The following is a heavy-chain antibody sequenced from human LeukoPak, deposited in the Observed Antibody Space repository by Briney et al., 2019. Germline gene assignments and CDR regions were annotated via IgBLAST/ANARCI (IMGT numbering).Heavy chain of an antibody. CDR1: GGTFSSYA. D-gene: IGHD2-15*01. CDR2: NIPILGIA. Sequence: GASVKVSCKASGGTFSSYAISWVRQAPGQGLEWMGRNIPILGIANYAQKFQGRVTITADKSTSTAYMELSSLRSEDTAVYYCARDFCSGGSCYRWFDPWGQGTLVTVSS. CDR3: ARDFCSGGSCYRWFDP. J-gene: IGHJ5*02. V-gene: IGHV1-69*04.